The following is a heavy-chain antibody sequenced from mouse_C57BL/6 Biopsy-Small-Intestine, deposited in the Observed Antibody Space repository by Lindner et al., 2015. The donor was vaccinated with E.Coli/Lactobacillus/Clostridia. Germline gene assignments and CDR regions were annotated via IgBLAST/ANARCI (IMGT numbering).Heavy chain of an antibody. CDR2: ISSGSSTI. J-gene: IGHJ4*01. CDR1: GFIFSDYG. Sequence: VQLQESGGGLVKPGGSLKLSCAASGFIFSDYGMHWVRQAPEKGLEWVAYISSGSSTIYYADTVKGRFTISRDNAKNTLFLQMTSLRSEDTAMYYCARPHYYAMDYWGQGTSVTVSS. CDR3: ARPHYYAMDY. V-gene: IGHV5-17*01.